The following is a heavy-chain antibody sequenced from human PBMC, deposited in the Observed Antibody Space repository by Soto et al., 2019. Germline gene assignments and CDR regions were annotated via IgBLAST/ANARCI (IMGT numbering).Heavy chain of an antibody. V-gene: IGHV4-34*01. CDR1: GGSFSGYY. CDR3: ARANAQLWCDFGY. CDR2: INHSGST. D-gene: IGHD5-18*01. J-gene: IGHJ4*02. Sequence: SETLSLTCAVYGGSFSGYYWSWIRQPPGKGLEWIGEINHSGSTNYNPSLKSRVTISVDTSKNQFSLKLSSVTAADTAVYYCARANAQLWCDFGYWGQGALVTVSS.